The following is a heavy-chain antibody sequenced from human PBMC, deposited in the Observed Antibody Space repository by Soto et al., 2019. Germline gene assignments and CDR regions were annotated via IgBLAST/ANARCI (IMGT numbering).Heavy chain of an antibody. V-gene: IGHV1-2*02. J-gene: IGHJ4*02. Sequence: ASVKVSCKASGYTFTVQFMHWVRQAPGQGLDWMGWINPNSGASNFAQKFQGRVAMTRDTSISTAYMELRRLKSDDTAIYYCTRGRFDRLVWTDHWGQGTLVTVSS. CDR2: INPNSGAS. CDR3: TRGRFDRLVWTDH. CDR1: GYTFTVQF. D-gene: IGHD3-10*01.